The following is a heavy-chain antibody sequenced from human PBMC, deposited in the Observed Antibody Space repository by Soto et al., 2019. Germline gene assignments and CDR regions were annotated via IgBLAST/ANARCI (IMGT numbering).Heavy chain of an antibody. V-gene: IGHV3-23*01. CDR3: AKVLTVVTYYFDY. CDR1: GFTFSSYA. Sequence: LRLSCAASGFTFSSYAMSWVRQAPGKGLEWVSAISGSGGSTYYADSVKGRFTISRDNSKNTMYLQMNSLRAEDTAVYYCAKVLTVVTYYFDYWGQGTLVTVSS. CDR2: ISGSGGST. D-gene: IGHD2-21*02. J-gene: IGHJ4*02.